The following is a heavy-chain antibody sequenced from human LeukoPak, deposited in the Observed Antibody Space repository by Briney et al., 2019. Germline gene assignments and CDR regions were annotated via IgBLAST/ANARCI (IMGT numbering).Heavy chain of an antibody. CDR2: IHYSGSA. D-gene: IGHD5-24*01. J-gene: IGHJ5*02. V-gene: IGHV4-59*01. CDR3: VRVEMDASRLREAFDP. CDR1: GGSFSPYY. Sequence: SETLSLTCTVSGGSFSPYYWSWFRQPPGMGLEWIGYIHYSGSANYNPSLKNPVTISLDTSKSQFSLKLNSVTDADTAIYYCVRVEMDASRLREAFDPWGQGILVTVS.